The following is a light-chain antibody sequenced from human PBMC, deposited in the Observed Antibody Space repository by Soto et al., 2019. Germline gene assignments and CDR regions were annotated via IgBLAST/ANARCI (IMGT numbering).Light chain of an antibody. Sequence: QSALTQPASVSGSPGQSITISCTGTTSDVGRYDYVSWYQQHPGKAPTLVIFEVTRRPSESSNRFSGSKSGNTASLTISGLQAEDEADYYCSSYRNGGTLIFGGGTKVTVL. CDR2: EVT. CDR3: SSYRNGGTLI. V-gene: IGLV2-14*01. J-gene: IGLJ2*01. CDR1: TSDVGRYDY.